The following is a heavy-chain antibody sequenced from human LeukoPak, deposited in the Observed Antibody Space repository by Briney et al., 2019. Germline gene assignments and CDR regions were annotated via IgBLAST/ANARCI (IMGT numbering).Heavy chain of an antibody. J-gene: IGHJ4*02. V-gene: IGHV3-33*01. D-gene: IGHD4-17*01. CDR2: IWYDGSNK. CDR1: GFTFSSYG. CDR3: ARDPLLWSYGDPPSLIDY. Sequence: GGSLRLSCAASGFTFSSYGMHWVRQAPGKGLEWVAVIWYDGSNKYYADSVKGRFTISRDNSKNTLYLQMNSLRAEDTAVYYCARDPLLWSYGDPPSLIDYWGQGTLVTVSS.